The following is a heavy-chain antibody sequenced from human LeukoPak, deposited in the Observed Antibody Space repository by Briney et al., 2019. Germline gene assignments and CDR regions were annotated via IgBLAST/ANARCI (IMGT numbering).Heavy chain of an antibody. CDR1: GGSISSSTYY. CDR3: ARWIQDYNWFDP. Sequence: SEALSLTCSVSGGSISSSTYYWGWIRQPPGKGLEWIGSIYYSGSTYYNPSLKSRVTISVDTSKNQFSLKLSSVTAADTAVYYCARWIQDYNWFDPWGQGTLVTVSS. D-gene: IGHD5-18*01. J-gene: IGHJ5*02. V-gene: IGHV4-39*07. CDR2: IYYSGST.